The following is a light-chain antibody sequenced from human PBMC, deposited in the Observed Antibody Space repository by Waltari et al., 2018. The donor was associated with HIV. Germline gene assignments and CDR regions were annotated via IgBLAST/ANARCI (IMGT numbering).Light chain of an antibody. CDR3: SSYAGSNKLV. V-gene: IGLV2-8*01. CDR2: EVT. J-gene: IGLJ2*01. Sequence: QSALTQPPSASGSPGQSVTIPCTRTSSDVGGYNYVPWYQQHPGNAPKLIIYEVTERPSGVPDRFSGSKSGNTASLTVSGLQAEDEADYYCSSYAGSNKLVFGGGTKLTVV. CDR1: SSDVGGYNY.